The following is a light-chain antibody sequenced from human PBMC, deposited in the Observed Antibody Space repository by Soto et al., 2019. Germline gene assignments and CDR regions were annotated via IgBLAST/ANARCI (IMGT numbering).Light chain of an antibody. V-gene: IGKV3-20*01. CDR2: GAS. CDR3: PQYGVSLWP. Sequence: IVVTQSQDTLSVSPGERATLSCRASQSVSSNLAWYQQKPGQAPRLLIYGASSRATGIPERFSGSASGTDFTLTIIRLEPEDFALYYCPQYGVSLWPFGHVT. CDR1: QSVSSN. J-gene: IGKJ1*01.